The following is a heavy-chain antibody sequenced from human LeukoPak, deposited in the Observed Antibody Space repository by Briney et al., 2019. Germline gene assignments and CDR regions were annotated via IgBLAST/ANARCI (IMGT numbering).Heavy chain of an antibody. J-gene: IGHJ3*02. CDR1: EFSVGSNY. V-gene: IGHV3-21*01. CDR3: ARDLADAFDI. Sequence: GGSLRLSCAASEFSVGSNYMTWVRQAPGKGLEWVSSISSSSSYIYYADSVKGRFTISRDNAKNPLYLQMNSLRAEDTAVYYCARDLADAFDIWGQGTMVTVSS. CDR2: ISSSSSYI.